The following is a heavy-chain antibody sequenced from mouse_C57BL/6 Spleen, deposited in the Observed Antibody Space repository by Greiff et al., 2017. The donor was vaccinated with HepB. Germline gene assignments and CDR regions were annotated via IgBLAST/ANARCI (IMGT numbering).Heavy chain of an antibody. V-gene: IGHV1-55*01. CDR1: GYTFTSYW. CDR3: AMCDDRGIDYAMDY. Sequence: QVQLQQSGAELVKPGASVKMFCKASGYTFTSYWITWVKQRPGQGLEWIGDIYPGSGSTNYNEKFKSKATLTVDTSSSTAYMQLSSLTSEDSAVYYCAMCDDRGIDYAMDYWGQGTSVTVSS. D-gene: IGHD2-14*01. J-gene: IGHJ4*01. CDR2: IYPGSGST.